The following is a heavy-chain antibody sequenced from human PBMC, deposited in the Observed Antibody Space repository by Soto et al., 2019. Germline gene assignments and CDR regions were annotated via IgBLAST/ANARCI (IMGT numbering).Heavy chain of an antibody. CDR1: GYTFTVYY. D-gene: IGHD2-2*01. CDR2: INPNSGGT. J-gene: IGHJ5*02. Sequence: GASVKVSCKASGYTFTVYYMHWVRQASGQGLEWMGWINPNSGGTNYAQKFQGWVTMTRDTSISTAYMELSRLRSDDTAVYYCARGTGYCSSTSCSNWFDPWGQGTLVTVSS. CDR3: ARGTGYCSSTSCSNWFDP. V-gene: IGHV1-2*04.